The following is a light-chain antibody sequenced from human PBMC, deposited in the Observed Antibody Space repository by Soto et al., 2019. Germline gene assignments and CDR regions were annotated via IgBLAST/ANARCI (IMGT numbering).Light chain of an antibody. CDR2: GTS. J-gene: IGKJ1*01. CDR1: QSVSSSY. CDR3: QQYGSSPGT. Sequence: EIVLTQSPGTLSLSPGERATLSCRASQSVSSSYVGWYQQKPGQAPRLLIYGTSSRATGIPDRFSGTESGTDFDLTITRLEPEDFAVYYCQQYGSSPGTFGQGTKLEIK. V-gene: IGKV3-20*01.